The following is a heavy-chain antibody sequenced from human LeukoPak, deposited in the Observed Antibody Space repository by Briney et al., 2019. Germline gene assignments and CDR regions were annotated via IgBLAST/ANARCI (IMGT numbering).Heavy chain of an antibody. CDR3: SISSPAGYYYYVDV. J-gene: IGHJ6*03. V-gene: IGHV4-39*07. CDR1: GGSISSSSYY. CDR2: IDYSGST. Sequence: SETLSLTCIVSGGSISSSSYYWGWIRQPPGKGLEWIGSIDYSGSTYYNPSLKSRVTISVDTSKNQFSLKLNSVSAADTAVYFCSISSPAGYYYYVDVWGKGTTVTVSS.